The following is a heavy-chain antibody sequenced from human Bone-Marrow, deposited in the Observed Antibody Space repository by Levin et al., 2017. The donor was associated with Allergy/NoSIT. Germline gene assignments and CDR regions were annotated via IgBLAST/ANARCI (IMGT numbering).Heavy chain of an antibody. Sequence: KTSETLSLTCAVSGVSINSGGYSWSWIRQPPGKALEWIGYIYHSGSTSYSPSLKSRVTMSLDRSKNQFSLTLNSMTAADTAMYYCARVAEVGWFFDYWGRGTLVTVSS. V-gene: IGHV4-30-2*01. CDR2: IYHSGST. CDR1: GVSINSGGYS. CDR3: ARVAEVGWFFDY. J-gene: IGHJ4*02. D-gene: IGHD2-15*01.